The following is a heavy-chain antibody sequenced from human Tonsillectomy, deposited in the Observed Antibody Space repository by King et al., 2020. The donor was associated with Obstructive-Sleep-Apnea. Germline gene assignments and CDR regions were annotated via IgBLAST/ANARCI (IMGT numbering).Heavy chain of an antibody. CDR1: GVSISSYY. D-gene: IGHD3-10*01. J-gene: IGHJ4*02. CDR2: IYHRGST. V-gene: IGHV4-59*01. CDR3: ARDVRFGDQPSFDY. Sequence: VQLQESGPGLVKPSETLSLTCTVSGVSISSYYWSWILQPPGKGLGGVGYIYHRGSTNYNPPLKRRVPISVDTSKNQFSLRLSSVTAADTAVSYWARDVRFGDQPSFDYWGQGTLVIVSS.